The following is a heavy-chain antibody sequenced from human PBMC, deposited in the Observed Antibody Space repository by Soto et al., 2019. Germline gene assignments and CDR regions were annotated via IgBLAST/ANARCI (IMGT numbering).Heavy chain of an antibody. D-gene: IGHD1-26*01. CDR3: AKDIEWELPYFDY. J-gene: IGHJ4*02. CDR1: GFTFSSYG. CDR2: ISYDGSNK. Sequence: GGSLRLSCAASGFTFSSYGMHWVRQAPGKGLEWVAVISYDGSNKYYADSVKGRFTISRDNSKNTLYLQMNSLRAEDTAVYYCAKDIEWELPYFDYWGQGTLVTVSS. V-gene: IGHV3-30*18.